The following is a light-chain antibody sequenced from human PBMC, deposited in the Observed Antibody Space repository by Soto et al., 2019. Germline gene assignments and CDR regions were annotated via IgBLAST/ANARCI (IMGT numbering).Light chain of an antibody. CDR1: QSVSSSY. Sequence: EIVLTQSPGTLSLSPGERAILSCRASQSVSSSYLAWYQQKPGQPPRLLIYGASSRAPGIPDRFSGSGSATDFTITINTLEHEDFAVHYCQQYRSSPTSTFGQGKKVQTK. V-gene: IGKV3-20*01. CDR2: GAS. CDR3: QQYRSSPTST. J-gene: IGKJ1*01.